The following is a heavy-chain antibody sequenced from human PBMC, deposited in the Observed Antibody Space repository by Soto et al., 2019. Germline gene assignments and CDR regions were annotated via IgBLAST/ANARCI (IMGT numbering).Heavy chain of an antibody. CDR1: GYSFTRHD. CDR3: ARVGILLSGVIVFYGMEV. V-gene: IGHV1-8*01. Sequence: QVQLVQSGAEVKKPGASVKVSCKASGYSFTRHDINWVRQAPGQGLEWMGWINPSSGNTGYAQRFLGRLTTTTDTSTSTADMEPSGLKSEDTAIYHCARVGILLSGVIVFYGMEVWGQGTTVTVPS. J-gene: IGHJ6*02. CDR2: INPSSGNT. D-gene: IGHD3-3*01.